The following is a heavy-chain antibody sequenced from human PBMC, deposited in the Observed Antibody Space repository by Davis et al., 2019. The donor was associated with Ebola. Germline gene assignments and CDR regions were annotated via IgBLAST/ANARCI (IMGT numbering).Heavy chain of an antibody. CDR2: LGTSADT. CDR1: GFNFNAYG. V-gene: IGHV3-23*01. CDR3: AKDTSNIWFDI. J-gene: IGHJ3*02. D-gene: IGHD1-26*01. Sequence: GESLKISCKVSGFNFNAYGMNWVRQAPGKGLEWVSTLGTSADTYYAESVKGRFTISRDNSKNTLHLQMNSLRVDDTAIYYCAKDTSNIWFDIWGQGTMVTVSS.